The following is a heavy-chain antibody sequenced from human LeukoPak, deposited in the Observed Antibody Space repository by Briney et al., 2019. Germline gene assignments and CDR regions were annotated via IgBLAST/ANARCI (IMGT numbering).Heavy chain of an antibody. Sequence: SQTLSLTCTVSGDSISSYYWSWIRQPPGKGLEWIGSINYSGSTNYNPSLKSRLTISVDTSKNQLSLKLRSVTAADTAVYYCARVGGWLPHFDYWGQGILVTVSS. CDR2: INYSGST. CDR1: GDSISSYY. CDR3: ARVGGWLPHFDY. J-gene: IGHJ4*02. V-gene: IGHV4-59*01. D-gene: IGHD5-24*01.